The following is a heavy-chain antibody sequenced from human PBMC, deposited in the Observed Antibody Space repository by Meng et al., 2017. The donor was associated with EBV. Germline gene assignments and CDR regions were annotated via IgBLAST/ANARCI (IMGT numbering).Heavy chain of an antibody. CDR2: INHSGST. CDR3: ARGVNLGSWFDY. D-gene: IGHD6-13*01. V-gene: IGHV4-34*01. CDR1: GGSLSGYH. J-gene: IGHJ4*02. Sequence: QGWLQRWGAGPVEPPEPPALACAVYGGSLSGYHWGWIRQPPGKGLEWIGEINHSGSTNYNPSLKSRVTISVDTSKNQFSLKLSSVTAADTAVYYCARGVNLGSWFDYWGQGTLVTVSS.